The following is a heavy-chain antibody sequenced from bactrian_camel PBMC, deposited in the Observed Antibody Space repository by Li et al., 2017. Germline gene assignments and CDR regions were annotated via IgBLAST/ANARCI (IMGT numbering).Heavy chain of an antibody. CDR1: GYTYC. J-gene: IGHJ4*01. D-gene: IGHD2*01. CDR2: KEADGSA. V-gene: IGHV3S68*01. Sequence: HVQLVESGGGSVQAGGSLRLSCAASGYTYCMARFRQAPGKEREGVAFKEADGSATYADSVNGRFTISKDSVKKTLFLQMNALKPEDTAIYYCAATMCMDTVRTPDDLLRAANFWGQGTQVTVS. CDR3: AATMCMDTVRTPDDLLRAANF.